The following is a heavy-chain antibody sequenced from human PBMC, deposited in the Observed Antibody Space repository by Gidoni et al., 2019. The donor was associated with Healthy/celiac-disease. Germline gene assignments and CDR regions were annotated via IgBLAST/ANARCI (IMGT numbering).Heavy chain of an antibody. CDR1: GFTFSSYA. Sequence: QVQLVESGGGVVQPGRSLRLSCAASGFTFSSYAMHWVRQAPGKGLEWVAVISYDGSNKYYADSVKGRFTISRDNSKNTLYLQMNSLRAEDTAVYYCARDLVYYDILTGYWFDPWGQGTLVTVSS. CDR3: ARDLVYYDILTGYWFDP. D-gene: IGHD3-9*01. V-gene: IGHV3-30-3*01. J-gene: IGHJ5*02. CDR2: ISYDGSNK.